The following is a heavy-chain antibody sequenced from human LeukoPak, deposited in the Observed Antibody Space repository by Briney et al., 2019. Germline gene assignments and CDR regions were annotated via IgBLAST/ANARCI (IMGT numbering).Heavy chain of an antibody. CDR3: AVLWFGANAHYYYYYYVDV. CDR1: GGTFSSYA. D-gene: IGHD3-10*01. V-gene: IGHV1-69*06. CDR2: IIPIFGTA. J-gene: IGHJ6*03. Sequence: SVKVSCKASGGTFSSYAISWVRQAPGQGLEWMGGIIPIFGTANYAQKFQGRVTITADKSTSTAYMELSSLRSEDTAVYYCAVLWFGANAHYYYYYYVDVWGKGTTVTVSS.